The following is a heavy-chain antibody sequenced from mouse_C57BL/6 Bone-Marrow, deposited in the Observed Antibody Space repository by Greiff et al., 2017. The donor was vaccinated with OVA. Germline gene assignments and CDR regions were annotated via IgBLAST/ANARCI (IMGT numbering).Heavy chain of an antibody. Sequence: EVQLQESGPGLVKPSQSLSLTCSVTGYSITSGYYWNWIRQFPGNKLEWIGYISYDGSNNYNPSLKNRISITRDTSKNQFFLKLNSVTTEDTATYYCARAPGRLWYFDVWGTGTTVTVSS. CDR2: ISYDGSN. V-gene: IGHV3-6*01. J-gene: IGHJ1*03. CDR3: ARAPGRLWYFDV. CDR1: GYSITSGYY.